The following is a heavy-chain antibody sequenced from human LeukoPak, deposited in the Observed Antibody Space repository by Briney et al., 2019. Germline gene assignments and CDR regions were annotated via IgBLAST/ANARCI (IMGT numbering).Heavy chain of an antibody. Sequence: GGSLRLSCAASGFTFSTYAMSWVRQAPGKGLEWVSTISDSGANTYYADSVRGRFTISRDNSKNTLYLQKNSLRADDTAIYYCARSMTLQWRGFFDLWGRGTHVTVSS. CDR3: ARSMTLQWRGFFDL. CDR1: GFTFSTYA. CDR2: ISDSGANT. J-gene: IGHJ2*01. V-gene: IGHV3-23*01. D-gene: IGHD6-19*01.